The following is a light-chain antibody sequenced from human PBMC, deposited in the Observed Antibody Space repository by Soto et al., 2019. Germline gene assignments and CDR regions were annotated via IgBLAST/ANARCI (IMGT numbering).Light chain of an antibody. V-gene: IGKV1-8*01. J-gene: IGKJ4*01. CDR2: GAS. CDR3: QQYYSYPLT. CDR1: QSISSS. Sequence: SPSPFSASTGDRVTITCRASQSISSSLAWYQQTPGKAPKLLIHGASTLQSGVPSRFSGSGSGTDFTLTISCLQSEDFATYYCQQYYSYPLTFGGGTKVDIK.